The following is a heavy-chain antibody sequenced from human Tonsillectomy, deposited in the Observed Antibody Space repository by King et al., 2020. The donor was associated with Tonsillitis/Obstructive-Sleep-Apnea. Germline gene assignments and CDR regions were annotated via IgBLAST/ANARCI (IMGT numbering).Heavy chain of an antibody. CDR2: ISRSSSYT. CDR3: ARDSVDGRDYYYMDV. CDR1: GFTFSDYY. V-gene: IGHV3-11*05. D-gene: IGHD2-8*01. Sequence: VQLVESGGGLVKPGGSLRLSCAASGFTFSDYYMSWIRQAPGKGLEWVSYISRSSSYTKYADTVKGRFTISRDNAKNSLYLQMNSLRAEDTAVYYCARDSVDGRDYYYMDVWGKGTTVTVSS. J-gene: IGHJ6*03.